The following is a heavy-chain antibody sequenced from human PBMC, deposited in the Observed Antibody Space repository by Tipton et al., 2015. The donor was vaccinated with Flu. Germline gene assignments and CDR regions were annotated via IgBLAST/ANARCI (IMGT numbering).Heavy chain of an antibody. CDR2: IYYTGYP. V-gene: IGHV4-39*07. CDR3: AKVLFGWVES. J-gene: IGHJ5*01. D-gene: IGHD3-16*01. Sequence: TLSLTCTVSGGSISSSSYYWGWIRQPPGKGLEWIGSIYYTGYPYYNSSLKSRLAMSIDTSKKQFSLRLSSVTAADTVVYYCAKVLFGWVESWAQGTLVTVSS. CDR1: GGSISSSSYY.